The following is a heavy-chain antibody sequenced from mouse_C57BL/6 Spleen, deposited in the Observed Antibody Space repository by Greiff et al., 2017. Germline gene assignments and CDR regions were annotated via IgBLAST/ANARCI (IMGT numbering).Heavy chain of an antibody. V-gene: IGHV1-78*01. CDR1: GYTFTDHT. J-gene: IGHJ2*01. CDR2: IYPRDGST. D-gene: IGHD1-1*01. Sequence: VQLQQSDAELVKPGASVKISCKVSGYTFTDHTIHWMKQRPEQGLEWIGYIYPRDGSTKYNEKFKGKATLTADKSSSTAYMQLNSLTSEDSAVYFCARPPYYGSSSYYFDYWGQGTTLTVSS. CDR3: ARPPYYGSSSYYFDY.